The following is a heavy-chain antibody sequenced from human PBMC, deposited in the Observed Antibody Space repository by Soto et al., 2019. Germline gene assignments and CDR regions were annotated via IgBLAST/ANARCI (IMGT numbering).Heavy chain of an antibody. D-gene: IGHD4-17*01. CDR2: ISYDGSNK. CDR3: ARHGDYVDY. Sequence: GGSLRLSCAASGFTFSSYAMHWVRQAPGKGLEWVAVISYDGSNKYYADSVKGRFTISRDNSKNTLYLQMNSLRAEDTAVYYCARHGDYVDYWGQGTLVTAPQ. V-gene: IGHV3-30-3*01. CDR1: GFTFSSYA. J-gene: IGHJ4*02.